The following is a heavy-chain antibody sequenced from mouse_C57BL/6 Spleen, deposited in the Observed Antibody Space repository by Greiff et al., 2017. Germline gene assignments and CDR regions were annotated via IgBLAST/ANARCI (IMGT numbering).Heavy chain of an antibody. CDR3: ARDNYVDFDY. Sequence: QVQLQQPGAELVRPGSSVKLSCKASGYNFPSYWMAWVKQRPGQGLEWIGNIYPSDSETHYNQKFKDKATLTVDKSSSTAYMQLSSLTSEDSAVYYCARDNYVDFDYWGQGTTLTVSS. CDR2: IYPSDSET. V-gene: IGHV1-61*01. J-gene: IGHJ2*01. D-gene: IGHD1-3*01. CDR1: GYNFPSYW.